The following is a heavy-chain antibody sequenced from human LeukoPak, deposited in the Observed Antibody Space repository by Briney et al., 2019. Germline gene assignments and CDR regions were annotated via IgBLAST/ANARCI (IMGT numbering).Heavy chain of an antibody. V-gene: IGHV4-30-2*01. J-gene: IGHJ3*02. CDR2: IYHSGST. Sequence: SETLSLTCAVSGGSISSGGYSWSWIRQPPGKGLEWIGYIYHSGSTYYNPSLKSRVTISVDRSKNQFSLKLSSVTAADTAVYYCARVIEFAFDIWSQGTMVTVSS. CDR1: GGSISSGGYS. CDR3: ARVIEFAFDI.